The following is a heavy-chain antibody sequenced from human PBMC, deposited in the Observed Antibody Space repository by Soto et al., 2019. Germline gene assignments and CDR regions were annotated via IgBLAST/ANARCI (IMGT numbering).Heavy chain of an antibody. CDR2: MNPNSGNT. CDR3: ARDAPVRPGSKDGFDI. D-gene: IGHD3-10*01. V-gene: IGHV1-8*01. J-gene: IGHJ3*02. CDR1: GYTFTSYD. Sequence: ASVKVSCKASGYTFTSYDINWLRQATGQGLEWMGWMNPNSGNTGYAQKFQGRVNMTRNTSISTAYMELSSLRSEDTAVYYFARDAPVRPGSKDGFDIWVQGTRVTVSS.